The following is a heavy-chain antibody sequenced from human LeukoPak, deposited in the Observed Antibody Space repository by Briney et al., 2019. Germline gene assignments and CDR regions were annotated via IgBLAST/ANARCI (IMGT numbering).Heavy chain of an antibody. CDR1: GYTFTDYY. CDR2: INPNDGDT. Sequence: GASVKGSCKAAGYTFTDYYMHLVRQSPGEGVEWMGSINPNDGDTNYAQKVKGRVTMTRATAISTAHMEVSRLRSDDTAVYYCARANFLYCSSTTCLFDYWGQGTLVTVSS. J-gene: IGHJ4*02. V-gene: IGHV1-2*02. D-gene: IGHD2-2*01. CDR3: ARANFLYCSSTTCLFDY.